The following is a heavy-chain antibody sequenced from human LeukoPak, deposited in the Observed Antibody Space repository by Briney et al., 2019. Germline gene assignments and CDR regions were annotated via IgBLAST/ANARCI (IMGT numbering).Heavy chain of an antibody. Sequence: PGGSLRLSCAASGFTFSSYAMHWVRQAPGKGLEWVSVISYDGSNEYYADSVKGRFTISRDNSKSTLYLQMNSLRDEDTAVYYCARDRCLKNSRCWVYYYYGMDVWGQGTTVTVSS. V-gene: IGHV3-30-3*01. CDR3: ARDRCLKNSRCWVYYYYGMDV. CDR1: GFTFSSYA. J-gene: IGHJ6*02. CDR2: ISYDGSNE. D-gene: IGHD6-13*01.